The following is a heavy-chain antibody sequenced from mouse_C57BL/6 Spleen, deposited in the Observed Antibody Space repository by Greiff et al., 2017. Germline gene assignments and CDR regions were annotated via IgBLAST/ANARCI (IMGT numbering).Heavy chain of an antibody. Sequence: QLQQSGPELVKPGASVKISCKASGYSFTDYNMNWVKQSNGKSLEWIGVINPNYGTTSYNQKFKGKATLTVDQSSSTAYMQLNSLPSEDSAVYYCARERSKREESYWYFDVWGTGTTVTVSS. CDR2: INPNYGTT. V-gene: IGHV1-39*01. J-gene: IGHJ1*03. D-gene: IGHD2-5*01. CDR3: ARERSKREESYWYFDV. CDR1: GYSFTDYN.